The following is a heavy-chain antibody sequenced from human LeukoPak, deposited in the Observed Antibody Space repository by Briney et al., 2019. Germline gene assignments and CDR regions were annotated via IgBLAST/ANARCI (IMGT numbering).Heavy chain of an antibody. Sequence: GGSLRLSCAASGFTFSSYSMNWVRQAPGKGLVWVSRINTDGSSTTYADSVKGRFTISRDNAKNTVYLQMNSLRAEDTAVYYCARAGYSSSWLESWGQGTLVTVSS. D-gene: IGHD6-13*01. J-gene: IGHJ4*02. V-gene: IGHV3-74*03. CDR1: GFTFSSYS. CDR2: INTDGSST. CDR3: ARAGYSSSWLES.